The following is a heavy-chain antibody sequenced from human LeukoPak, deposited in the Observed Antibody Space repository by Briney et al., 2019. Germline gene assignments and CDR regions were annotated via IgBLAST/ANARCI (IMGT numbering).Heavy chain of an antibody. J-gene: IGHJ4*02. V-gene: IGHV3-7*01. CDR3: ASRSAARPMDY. CDR1: GFTFSSYW. Sequence: PGGSLRLSCAASGFTFSSYWMSWVRQAPGKGLEWVANIKQDGSEKYCVDSVKGRFTISRDNAKNSLYLQMNSLRAEDTAVYYCASRSAARPMDYWGQGTLVTVSS. D-gene: IGHD6-6*01. CDR2: IKQDGSEK.